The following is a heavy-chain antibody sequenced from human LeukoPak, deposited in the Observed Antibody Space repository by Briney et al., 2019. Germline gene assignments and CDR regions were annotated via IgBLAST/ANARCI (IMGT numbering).Heavy chain of an antibody. CDR2: ISGSGGST. CDR1: GFTFSSYA. J-gene: IGHJ4*02. V-gene: IGHV3-23*01. CDR3: ARDSEYSSSPRYFDY. D-gene: IGHD6-6*01. Sequence: GGSLRLSCAASGFTFSSYAMSWVRQAPGKGLEWVSAISGSGGSTYYADSVKGRFTISRDNSKNTLYLQMNSLRAEDTAVYYCARDSEYSSSPRYFDYWGQGNLVTVSS.